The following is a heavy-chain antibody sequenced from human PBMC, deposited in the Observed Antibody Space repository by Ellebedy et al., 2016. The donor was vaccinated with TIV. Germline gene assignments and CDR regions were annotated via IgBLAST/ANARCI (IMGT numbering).Heavy chain of an antibody. Sequence: PSETLSLTCTVSGDSISVYYWSWIRQPPGKGLEWIGSIIYSGHTNYNPSLRSRVTMSVDTSKNQFSLKLSSLTAADTAVYYCARGLKGSRFDYWGQGTLVTVSS. D-gene: IGHD6-13*01. CDR2: IIYSGHT. CDR3: ARGLKGSRFDY. V-gene: IGHV4-59*01. J-gene: IGHJ4*02. CDR1: GDSISVYY.